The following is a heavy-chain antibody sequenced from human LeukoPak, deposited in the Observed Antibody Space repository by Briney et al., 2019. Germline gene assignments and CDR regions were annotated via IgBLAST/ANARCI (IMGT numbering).Heavy chain of an antibody. J-gene: IGHJ3*01. CDR1: GYNFVNYW. D-gene: IGHD1-26*01. Sequence: PGESLKISCEVSGYNFVNYWIGWVRQMPGRGLEWMGIIYPGDSDTKYSPSFQGRVTISVDTSINTVFLQWSSLKAPDSAMYYCARGLSEDGTTNAFDVWGLGTMVTVSS. V-gene: IGHV5-51*01. CDR2: IYPGDSDT. CDR3: ARGLSEDGTTNAFDV.